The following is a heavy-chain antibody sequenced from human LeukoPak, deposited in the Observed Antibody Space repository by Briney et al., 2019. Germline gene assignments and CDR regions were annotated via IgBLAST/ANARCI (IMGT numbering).Heavy chain of an antibody. D-gene: IGHD3-3*01. CDR3: ARDPGYDFWSGYPYAFDI. Sequence: ASVKVSCKASGYTFTSYDINWVRQATGQGLEWMGWMNPNSGNTGYAQKFQGRVTMTRNTSISTAYMELSSLRSEDTAVYYCARDPGYDFWSGYPYAFDIWGQGTMVTDSS. CDR2: MNPNSGNT. CDR1: GYTFTSYD. V-gene: IGHV1-8*01. J-gene: IGHJ3*02.